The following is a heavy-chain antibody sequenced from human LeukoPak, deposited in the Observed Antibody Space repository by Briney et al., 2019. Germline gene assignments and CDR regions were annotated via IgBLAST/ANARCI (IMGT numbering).Heavy chain of an antibody. J-gene: IGHJ4*02. CDR2: INRDGSST. D-gene: IGHD2-15*01. CDR3: ARGVVSFDS. V-gene: IGHV3-74*01. CDR1: GFTFSSSS. Sequence: GGSLRLSCAASGFTFSSSSMHWIRQPPGKGLVWVSLINRDGSSTLYADSVKGRFTISRDNAKNSLYLQLNSLRAEDTAVYYCARGVVSFDSWGQGTLVTVSS.